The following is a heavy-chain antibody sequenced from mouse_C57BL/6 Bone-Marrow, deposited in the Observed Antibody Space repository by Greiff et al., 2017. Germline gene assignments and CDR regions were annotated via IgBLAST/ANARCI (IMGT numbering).Heavy chain of an antibody. CDR1: GFTFSSYG. J-gene: IGHJ1*03. CDR2: ISSGGSYT. Sequence: EVQLVESGGDLVKPGGSPKLSCAASGFTFSSYGMSWVRQTPDKRLEWVATISSGGSYTYYPDSVKGRFTISRDNAKNTLYLQMSSVKSEDTAMYYCARRGSSYGYFDVWGTGTTVTVSS. CDR3: ARRGSSYGYFDV. V-gene: IGHV5-6*01. D-gene: IGHD1-1*01.